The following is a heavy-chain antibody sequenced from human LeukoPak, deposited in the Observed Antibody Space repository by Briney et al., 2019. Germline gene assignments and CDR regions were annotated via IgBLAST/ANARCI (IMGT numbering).Heavy chain of an antibody. J-gene: IGHJ4*02. CDR2: LHADGVER. CDR3: ARGGYSFDY. Sequence: GGSLRLSCAASGFTLSGYWMSWVRQAPGKGLEWVARLHADGVERYYVDPVKGRFTISRDNAKNSLHLQMYSLRLDDTAVYYCARGGYSFDYLGQGTLVTVSS. V-gene: IGHV3-7*01. CDR1: GFTLSGYW. D-gene: IGHD5-12*01.